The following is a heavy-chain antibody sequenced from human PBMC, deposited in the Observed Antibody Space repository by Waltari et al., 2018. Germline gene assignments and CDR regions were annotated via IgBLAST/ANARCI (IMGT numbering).Heavy chain of an antibody. CDR1: GYTFTGYY. J-gene: IGHJ5*02. D-gene: IGHD3-22*01. Sequence: QVQLVQSGAEVKKPGASVKVSCKASGYTFTGYYMHWVRQAPGQGLEWMGWINPISGGTNYAQKFQGRVTRTRDTSISTAYMELSRLRSDDTAVYYCARDLASVWSTPTMIVPIRSFDPWGQGTLVTVSS. CDR2: INPISGGT. CDR3: ARDLASVWSTPTMIVPIRSFDP. V-gene: IGHV1-2*02.